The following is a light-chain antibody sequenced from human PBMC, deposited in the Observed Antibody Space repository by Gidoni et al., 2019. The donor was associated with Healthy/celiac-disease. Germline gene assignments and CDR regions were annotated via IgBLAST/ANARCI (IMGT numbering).Light chain of an antibody. J-gene: IGKJ1*01. CDR1: QSLSSTY. CDR3: QRFGSSRGT. CDR2: AAS. V-gene: IGKV3-20*01. Sequence: ERVLTQSPATLSLSPGEGATLSCRAAQSLSSTYIAWYQQKPGQAPRLLIYAASIRASGIPDRFSGSGSVTDFTLTIIRLEPEDSAVYYCQRFGSSRGTFXQXTRLEIK.